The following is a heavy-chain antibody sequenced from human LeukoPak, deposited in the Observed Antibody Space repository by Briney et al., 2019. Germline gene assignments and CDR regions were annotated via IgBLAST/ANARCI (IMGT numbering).Heavy chain of an antibody. J-gene: IGHJ5*02. D-gene: IGHD2-2*01. Sequence: SETLSLTCTVSGGSISSGSYYWSWIRQPAGKGLEWVGRIYTSGSTNYNPSLKSRVTISVDTSKNQFSLKLCSVTAADTAVYYCARGVVVPAAIAPNWFDPWGQGTLVTVSS. CDR2: IYTSGST. CDR3: ARGVVVPAAIAPNWFDP. CDR1: GGSISSGSYY. V-gene: IGHV4-61*02.